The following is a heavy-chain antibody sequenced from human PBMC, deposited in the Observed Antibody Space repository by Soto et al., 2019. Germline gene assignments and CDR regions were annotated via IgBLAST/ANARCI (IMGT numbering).Heavy chain of an antibody. V-gene: IGHV3-21*01. J-gene: IGHJ6*03. CDR3: AREERAGRLFRPLYYMDV. D-gene: IGHD3-10*02. Sequence: GGSLRLSCAASGFTFSSYSMNWVRQAPGKGLEWVSSISSSSSYIYYADSVKGRFTISRDNAKNSLYLQMNSLRAEDTAVYYCAREERAGRLFRPLYYMDVWGKGTTVTVSS. CDR1: GFTFSSYS. CDR2: ISSSSSYI.